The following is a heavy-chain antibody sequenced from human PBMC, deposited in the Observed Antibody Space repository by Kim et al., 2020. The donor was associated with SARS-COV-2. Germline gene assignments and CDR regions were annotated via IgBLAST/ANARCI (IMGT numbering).Heavy chain of an antibody. Sequence: SETLSLTCTVSRGSISSSAYYWGWIRQPPGKGLEWIGSISYSGTTHYSPSLKSRVSISVDTSKNQFSLKLTSVTAADTAVYYCARRGGSPYYYFGMDVWGQGTTVTVSS. D-gene: IGHD6-25*01. CDR1: RGSISSSAYY. V-gene: IGHV4-39*01. CDR3: ARRGGSPYYYFGMDV. CDR2: ISYSGTT. J-gene: IGHJ6*02.